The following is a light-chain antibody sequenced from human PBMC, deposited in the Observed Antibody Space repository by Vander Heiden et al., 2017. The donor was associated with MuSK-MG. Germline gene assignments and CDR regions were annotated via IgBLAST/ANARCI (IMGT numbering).Light chain of an antibody. Sequence: QSVLTQPPSASGTPGQRVTISCSGSSSNIGSHTVNWYQQLPGTAPKFVIFRNNQRPAGVPDRFSGSKSGTSASLAISGLQDEDEADYHCEAWDDSLNGPIFGGGTKVTVL. CDR3: EAWDDSLNGPI. J-gene: IGLJ2*01. CDR1: SSNIGSHT. CDR2: RNN. V-gene: IGLV1-44*01.